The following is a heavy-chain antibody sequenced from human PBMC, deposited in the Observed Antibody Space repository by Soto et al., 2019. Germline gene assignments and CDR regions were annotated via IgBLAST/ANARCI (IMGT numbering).Heavy chain of an antibody. J-gene: IGHJ4*02. D-gene: IGHD3-22*01. V-gene: IGHV1-69*13. Sequence: ASVKVSCKAPGGTFSSYAISWVRQAPGQGLEWMGGIIPIFGTANYAQKFQGRVTITADESTSTAYMELSSLRSEDTAVYYCARPANYYDSSGYLDYYFDYWGQGTLVTVSS. CDR2: IIPIFGTA. CDR1: GGTFSSYA. CDR3: ARPANYYDSSGYLDYYFDY.